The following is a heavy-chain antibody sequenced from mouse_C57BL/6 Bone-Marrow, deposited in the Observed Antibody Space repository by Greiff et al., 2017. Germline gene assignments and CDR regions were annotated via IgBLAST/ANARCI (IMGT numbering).Heavy chain of an antibody. J-gene: IGHJ3*01. CDR3: TRRGNLLWLRRGGFAY. V-gene: IGHV1-15*01. Sequence: QVQLKQSGAELVRPGASVTLSCKASGYTFTDYEMHWVKQTPVHGLEWIGAIDPETGGTAYNQKFKGKAILTADKSSSTAYMELRSLTSEDSAVYYCTRRGNLLWLRRGGFAYWGQGTLVTVSA. CDR2: IDPETGGT. CDR1: GYTFTDYE. D-gene: IGHD2-2*01.